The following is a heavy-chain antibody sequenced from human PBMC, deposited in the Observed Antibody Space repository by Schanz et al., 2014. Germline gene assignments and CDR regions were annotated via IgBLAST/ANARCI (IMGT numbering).Heavy chain of an antibody. Sequence: EVQLVESGGGLVQPGGSLRLSCGGSGFTFSKYWMSWVRQAPGKGLEWVSTISASGGSKYYADSVKGRFTISRDNAKNTLYLQMNSLSADDTAVYYCARSAGRDFWSGYYTRFDYWGQGTLVTVSS. J-gene: IGHJ4*02. V-gene: IGHV3-23*04. CDR3: ARSAGRDFWSGYYTRFDY. CDR2: ISASGGSK. D-gene: IGHD3-3*01. CDR1: GFTFSKYW.